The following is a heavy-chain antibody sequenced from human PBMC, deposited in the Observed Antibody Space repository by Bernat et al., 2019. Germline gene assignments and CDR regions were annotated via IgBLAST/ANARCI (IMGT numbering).Heavy chain of an antibody. D-gene: IGHD3-16*01. J-gene: IGHJ6*02. CDR3: ARDGGMWNYYYGMDV. Sequence: EVQLVESGGGLVQPGGSLRLSCAASGFTFSSYEMNWVRQAPGKGLEWVSYISSSGSTIYYADSVKGRFTISRDNAKNSLYLKMNSLRAEDTAVDYCARDGGMWNYYYGMDVWGQGTTVTVSS. V-gene: IGHV3-48*03. CDR2: ISSSGSTI. CDR1: GFTFSSYE.